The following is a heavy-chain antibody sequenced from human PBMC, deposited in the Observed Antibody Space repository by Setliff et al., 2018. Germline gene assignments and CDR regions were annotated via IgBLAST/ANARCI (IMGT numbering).Heavy chain of an antibody. CDR1: GYTFNDYG. Sequence: ASVKVSCKTSGYTFNDYGITWVRQVPGQGLEWMGWISSYTGKTYYAEKLQGRVTLTTDTSTSSAYLDLRSLESDDTAVYYCSRLVRFCTKTACQRLSGGEFWGQGTLVTVSS. J-gene: IGHJ4*02. CDR2: ISSYTGKT. CDR3: SRLVRFCTKTACQRLSGGEF. D-gene: IGHD2-8*01. V-gene: IGHV1-18*01.